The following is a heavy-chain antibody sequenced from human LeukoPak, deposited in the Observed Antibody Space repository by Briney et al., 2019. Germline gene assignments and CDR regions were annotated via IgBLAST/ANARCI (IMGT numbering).Heavy chain of an antibody. CDR1: GGTFSSYA. Sequence: GASVKVSCKASGGTFSSYAISWVRQAPGQGLEWMGRIIPILGIANYAQKFQGRVTITADKSTSTAYMELSSLRSEDTAVYYCASSRMGDDYGDYRTEYYFDYWGQGTLVTVSS. V-gene: IGHV1-69*04. D-gene: IGHD4-17*01. CDR2: IIPILGIA. CDR3: ASSRMGDDYGDYRTEYYFDY. J-gene: IGHJ4*02.